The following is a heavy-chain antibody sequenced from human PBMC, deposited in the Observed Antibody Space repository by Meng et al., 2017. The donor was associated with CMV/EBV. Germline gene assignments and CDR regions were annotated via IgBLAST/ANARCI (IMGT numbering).Heavy chain of an antibody. J-gene: IGHJ5*02. CDR1: GYTFTGYY. V-gene: IGHV1-2*02. CDR3: ARDVYCSSTSCYGGWFDP. Sequence: ASVKVSCKASGYTFTGYYMHWVRQAPGQGHEWMGWINPNSGGTNYAQKFQGRVTMTRDTSISTAYMELSRLRSDDTAVYYCARDVYCSSTSCYGGWFDPWGQGTLVTVSS. CDR2: INPNSGGT. D-gene: IGHD2-2*01.